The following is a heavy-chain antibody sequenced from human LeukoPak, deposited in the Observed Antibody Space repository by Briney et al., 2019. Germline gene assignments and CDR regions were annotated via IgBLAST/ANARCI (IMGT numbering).Heavy chain of an antibody. J-gene: IGHJ3*02. V-gene: IGHV4-34*01. Sequence: PSETLSLTCAVYGGSFSGYYWNWIRQPPGKGLEWIGEINHGGSTNYNPSLKSRVTISVDTSKNQFSLKLSSVTAADTAVYYCARDAFDIWGQGTMVTVSS. CDR3: ARDAFDI. CDR1: GGSFSGYY. CDR2: INHGGST.